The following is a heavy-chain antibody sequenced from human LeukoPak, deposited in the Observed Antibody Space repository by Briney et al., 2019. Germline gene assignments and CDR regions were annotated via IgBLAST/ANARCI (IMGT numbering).Heavy chain of an antibody. CDR2: IYHSGST. V-gene: IGHV4-38-2*02. D-gene: IGHD2-2*01. Sequence: SETLSLTCTVSGYSISSGYYWGWIRQPPGKGLEWIGSIYHSGSTYYNPSLKSRVTISVDTSKNQFSLKLSSVTAADTAVYYCASSRNYCSSTSCYSTYWYFDLWGRGTLVTVSS. J-gene: IGHJ2*01. CDR3: ASSRNYCSSTSCYSTYWYFDL. CDR1: GYSISSGYY.